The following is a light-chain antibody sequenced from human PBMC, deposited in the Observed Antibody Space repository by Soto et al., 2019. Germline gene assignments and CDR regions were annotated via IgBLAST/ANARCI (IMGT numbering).Light chain of an antibody. J-gene: IGLJ1*01. V-gene: IGLV2-14*03. Sequence: QSVLAQPASVSGSPGQSIAISCTGTSSDVGAYNFVSWYQHQPGKAPQLMIFDVSNRPSGVSDRFSGSKAGNTASLTISGLQAEDEADYYCTSYTTSGTYVFGIWTKVTVL. CDR3: TSYTTSGTYV. CDR2: DVS. CDR1: SSDVGAYNF.